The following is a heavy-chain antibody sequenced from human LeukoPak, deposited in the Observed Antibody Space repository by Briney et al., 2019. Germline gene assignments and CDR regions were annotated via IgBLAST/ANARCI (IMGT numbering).Heavy chain of an antibody. CDR1: GFTFSSYG. V-gene: IGHV3-33*01. CDR2: IWYDGSNK. J-gene: IGHJ4*02. Sequence: PGGSLRLSCAASGFTFSSYGMHWVRQAPGKGLEWVAVIWYDGSNKYYADSVKGRFTISRDNSKNTLYLQMNSLRAEDTAVYYCARIITGTHFDYWGQGTLVTVSS. CDR3: ARIITGTHFDY. D-gene: IGHD1-20*01.